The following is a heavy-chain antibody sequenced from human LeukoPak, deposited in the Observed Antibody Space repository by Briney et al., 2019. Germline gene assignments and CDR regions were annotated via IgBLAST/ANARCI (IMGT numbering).Heavy chain of an antibody. CDR2: IYYSGST. CDR3: ARGLWDYYYGMDV. J-gene: IGHJ6*02. CDR1: GGSVSSYY. V-gene: IGHV4-59*02. Sequence: SETLSLTCTVSGGSVSSYYWSWIRQPPGKGLEWIGYIYYSGSTNYNPSLKSRVTISVDTSKNQFSLKLSSVTAADTAVYYCARGLWDYYYGMDVWGQGTTVTVSS. D-gene: IGHD1-26*01.